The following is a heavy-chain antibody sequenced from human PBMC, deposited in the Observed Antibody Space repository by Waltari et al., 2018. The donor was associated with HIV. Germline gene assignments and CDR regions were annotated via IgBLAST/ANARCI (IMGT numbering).Heavy chain of an antibody. D-gene: IGHD2-15*01. CDR2: ITSDSTTI. J-gene: IGHJ4*02. CDR3: ASARVGTAYLDY. CDR1: GFTFSRNT. V-gene: IGHV3-48*02. Sequence: VQLVESGGGLVQPGGSLRLSCAASGFTFSRNTMNWVRQAPGKGLEWLSTITSDSTTIHYADSVKGRFTISRDNAKNSVFLQMSSLRDEDTAVYYCASARVGTAYLDYWGQGTLVTVSS.